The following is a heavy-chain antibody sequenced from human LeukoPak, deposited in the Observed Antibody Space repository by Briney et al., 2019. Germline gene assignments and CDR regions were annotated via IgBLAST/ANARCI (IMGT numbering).Heavy chain of an antibody. J-gene: IGHJ4*02. D-gene: IGHD3-3*01. CDR3: ARDYRITIFGVVIPRINFDY. V-gene: IGHV1-18*01. Sequence: GASVKVSCKASGYTFTSYAMHWVRQAPGQRLEWMGWISAYNGNTNYAQKLQGRVTMTTDTSTSTAYMELRSLRSDDTAVYYCARDYRITIFGVVIPRINFDYWGQGTLVTVSS. CDR1: GYTFTSYA. CDR2: ISAYNGNT.